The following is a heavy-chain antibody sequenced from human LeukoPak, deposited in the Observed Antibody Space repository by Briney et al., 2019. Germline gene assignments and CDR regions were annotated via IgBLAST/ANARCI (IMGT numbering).Heavy chain of an antibody. Sequence: GASVKVSCKTSGYTFTGYYMHWVRQAPGQGLEWMGCINPYNGGTNYAQKFQGRVTMTRDTSISTAYMELSRLRSDDTAMYYCAPTSSSYYYFDYWGQGTLVTVSS. J-gene: IGHJ4*02. CDR3: APTSSSYYYFDY. CDR1: GYTFTGYY. V-gene: IGHV1-2*02. CDR2: INPYNGGT. D-gene: IGHD6-13*01.